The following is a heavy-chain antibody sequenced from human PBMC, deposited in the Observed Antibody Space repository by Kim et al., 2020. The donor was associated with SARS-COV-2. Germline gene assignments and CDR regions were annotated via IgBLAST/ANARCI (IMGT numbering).Heavy chain of an antibody. CDR2: IYYSGST. CDR3: ARDGYSSGWTL. V-gene: IGHV4-59*01. CDR1: GGSISSYY. Sequence: SETLSLTCTVSGGSISSYYLSWIRQPPGKGLEWIGYIYYSGSTNYNPSPKSRVTIFVDTTKNHFSLKLSSVTAADTAVFYCARDGYSSGWTLGGQGTLVT. J-gene: IGHJ4*02. D-gene: IGHD6-19*01.